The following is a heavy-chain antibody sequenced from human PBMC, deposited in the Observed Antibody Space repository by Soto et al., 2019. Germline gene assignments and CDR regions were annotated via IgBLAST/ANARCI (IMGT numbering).Heavy chain of an antibody. V-gene: IGHV3-21*01. Sequence: GGSLRLSCAASGFTFNSYSMNWVRQAPGKGLEWVSSISGGSSYINYADSVKGRFTISRDNAKNSLYLQMNSLRAEDTAVYYCARVGIAVAGTYFDYWGQGTLVTVSS. CDR1: GFTFNSYS. D-gene: IGHD6-19*01. CDR2: ISGGSSYI. CDR3: ARVGIAVAGTYFDY. J-gene: IGHJ4*02.